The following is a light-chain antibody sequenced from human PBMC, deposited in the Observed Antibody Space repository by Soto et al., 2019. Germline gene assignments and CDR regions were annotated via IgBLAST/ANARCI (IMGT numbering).Light chain of an antibody. Sequence: DIQMTQSPSSVAASAGDRVTITCRASQGINIWLAWYQQKPGKAPKLLIYAASSLQRGVPSRFRGSGSGTDFTLTINSLQPEDFATYYCQHTNTFPLTFGGGTKVEIK. CDR2: AAS. V-gene: IGKV1-12*01. J-gene: IGKJ4*01. CDR3: QHTNTFPLT. CDR1: QGINIW.